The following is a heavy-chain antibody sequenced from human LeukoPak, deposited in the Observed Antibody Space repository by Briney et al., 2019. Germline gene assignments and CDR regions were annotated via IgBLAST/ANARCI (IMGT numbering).Heavy chain of an antibody. J-gene: IGHJ4*02. D-gene: IGHD6-13*01. CDR3: ASYSSSWYFGDQYYFDY. CDR1: AFSFSDYN. Sequence: GGSLRLSCAASAFSFSDYNMNWVRQAPGKGLEWVSYISSSGSTIYYADSVKGRFTISRDNAKNSLYLQMNSLRAEDTAVYYCASYSSSWYFGDQYYFDYWGQGTLVTVSS. V-gene: IGHV3-48*04. CDR2: ISSSGSTI.